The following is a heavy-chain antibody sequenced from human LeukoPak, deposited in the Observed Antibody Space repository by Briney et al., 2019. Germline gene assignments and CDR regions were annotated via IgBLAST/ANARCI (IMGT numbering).Heavy chain of an antibody. CDR3: ARAFSYSSLTRTYYYYYYMDV. CDR2: FDPEDGET. D-gene: IGHD6-19*01. V-gene: IGHV1-24*01. J-gene: IGHJ6*03. CDR1: GYTLTELS. Sequence: ASVKVSCKVSGYTLTELSMHWVRQAPGKGLEWMGGFDPEDGETIYAQKFQGRVTMTRDMSTSTGYMELSSLRSEDTAVYYCARAFSYSSLTRTYYYYYYMDVWGKGTTVTVSS.